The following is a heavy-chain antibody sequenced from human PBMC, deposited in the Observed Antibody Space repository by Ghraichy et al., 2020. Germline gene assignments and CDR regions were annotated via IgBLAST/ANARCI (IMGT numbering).Heavy chain of an antibody. CDR2: INPNSGGT. V-gene: IGHV1-2*02. Sequence: ASVKVSCKASGYTFTGYYMHWVRQAPGQGLEWMGWINPNSGGTNYAQKFQGRVTMTRDTSISTAYMELSRLRSDDTAVYYCAREHIVVVPAAMAYYYYGMDVWGQGTTVTVSS. D-gene: IGHD2-2*01. CDR1: GYTFTGYY. J-gene: IGHJ6*02. CDR3: AREHIVVVPAAMAYYYYGMDV.